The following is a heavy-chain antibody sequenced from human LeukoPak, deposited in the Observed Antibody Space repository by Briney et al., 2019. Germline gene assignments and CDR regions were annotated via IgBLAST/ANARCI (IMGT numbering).Heavy chain of an antibody. J-gene: IGHJ6*03. CDR2: IYTSGST. D-gene: IGHD6-13*01. CDR3: ARETSSSWYGTLYYYYYYMDV. V-gene: IGHV4-4*07. Sequence: SETLSLTCTVSGGSISSYYWSWIRQPAGKGQEWIGRIYTSGSTNYNPSLKSRVTMSVDTSKNQFSLKLSSVTAADTAVYYCARETSSSWYGTLYYYYYYMDVWGKGTTVTVSS. CDR1: GGSISSYY.